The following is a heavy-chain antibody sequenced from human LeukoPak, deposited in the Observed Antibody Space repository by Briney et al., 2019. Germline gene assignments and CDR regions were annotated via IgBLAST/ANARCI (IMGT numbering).Heavy chain of an antibody. J-gene: IGHJ6*04. Sequence: PSETLSLTCAVYGGSFSGYYWSWIRQPPGKGLEWIGEINHSGSTNYNPSLKSRVTISVDTSKNQFSQKLSSVTAADTAVYYCARGLRSTTYYYGSGSYSGYGMDVWGKGTTVTVSS. CDR2: INHSGST. D-gene: IGHD3-10*01. CDR3: ARGLRSTTYYYGSGSYSGYGMDV. V-gene: IGHV4-34*01. CDR1: GGSFSGYY.